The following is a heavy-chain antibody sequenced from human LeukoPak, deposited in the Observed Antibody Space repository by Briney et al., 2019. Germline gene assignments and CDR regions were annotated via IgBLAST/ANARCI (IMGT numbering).Heavy chain of an antibody. CDR2: IRSKAYGGTT. V-gene: IGHV3-49*04. CDR3: TRDFFSYSGSFWASFDI. J-gene: IGHJ3*02. D-gene: IGHD1-26*01. Sequence: GGSLRLSCTASGLTLGVYAMSWVRQAPGKGLEWVGFIRSKAYGGTTEYAASVKGRFTISRDDSKSIAYLQMNSLKTEDTAVFYCTRDFFSYSGSFWASFDIWGQGTMVTVSS. CDR1: GLTLGVYA.